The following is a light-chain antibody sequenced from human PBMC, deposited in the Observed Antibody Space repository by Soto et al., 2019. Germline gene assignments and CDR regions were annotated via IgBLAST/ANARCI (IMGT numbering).Light chain of an antibody. J-gene: IGKJ5*01. CDR1: QGISSD. Sequence: DIQMTQSPSSLSASVRDRVTITFRASQGISSDLAWYQQNPGKAPKLLIYAASTLQNGVPSTFSGSGSGTEFTLTISSLQPEDFGTYYCQQFKSYPITFGQGTRLEIK. CDR3: QQFKSYPIT. CDR2: AAS. V-gene: IGKV1-9*01.